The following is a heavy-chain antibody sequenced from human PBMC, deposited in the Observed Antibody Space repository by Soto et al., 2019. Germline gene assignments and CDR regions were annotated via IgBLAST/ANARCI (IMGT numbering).Heavy chain of an antibody. V-gene: IGHV4-34*01. CDR1: GGSFSGYY. D-gene: IGHD3-10*01. CDR3: ARGRPSRTGKYFDV. Sequence: SETLSLTCAVYGGSFSGYYWSWIRQPPGKGLEWIGEINHSGSTNYNPSLKSRVTISVDTSKNQFSLKLSSVTAADTAVYYCARGRPSRTGKYFDVWGPGILVTVAS. J-gene: IGHJ4*02. CDR2: INHSGST.